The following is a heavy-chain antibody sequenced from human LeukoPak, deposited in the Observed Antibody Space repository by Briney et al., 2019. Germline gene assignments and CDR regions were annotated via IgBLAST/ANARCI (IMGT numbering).Heavy chain of an antibody. CDR3: ARSVLEWLSPPYYFDY. CDR2: IYYSGST. D-gene: IGHD3-3*01. V-gene: IGHV4-59*01. CDR1: GGSISSYY. J-gene: IGHJ4*02. Sequence: SETLSLTCTVSGGSISSYYWSWIRQPPGKGLEWIGYIYYSGSTNYNPSLKSRVTISVDTSKNQFSLKLSSVTAADTAVYYCARSVLEWLSPPYYFDYWGQGTLVTVSS.